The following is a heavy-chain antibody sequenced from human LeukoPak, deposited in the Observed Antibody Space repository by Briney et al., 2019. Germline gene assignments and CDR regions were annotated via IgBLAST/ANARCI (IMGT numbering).Heavy chain of an antibody. D-gene: IGHD2-15*01. CDR1: GFTFGSYG. CDR3: ARAVYCSGGSCYGVDEYNWFDP. J-gene: IGHJ5*02. V-gene: IGHV3-30*03. CDR2: ISYDGSNK. Sequence: GRSLRLSCAASGFTFGSYGMHWVRQAPGKGLVWVAVISYDGSNKYYADSVKGRFTISRDTSKNTLYLQMNSLRAEDTAVYYCARAVYCSGGSCYGVDEYNWFDPWGQGTLVTVSS.